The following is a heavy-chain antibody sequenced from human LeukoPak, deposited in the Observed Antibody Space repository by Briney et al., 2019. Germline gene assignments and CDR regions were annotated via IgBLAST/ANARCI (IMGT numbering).Heavy chain of an antibody. J-gene: IGHJ4*02. D-gene: IGHD4-17*01. CDR2: IHPGDSHT. CDR3: VRQGDYDFDY. CDR1: GYSFTTYW. V-gene: IGHV5-51*01. Sequence: GESLKISCKGSGYSFTTYWIGWVRQMPGKGLEWMGIIHPGDSHTRNSPSFQRQVTISADKSINTAYLQWSSLKASDTAMYYCVRQGDYDFDYWGQGTLVTVSS.